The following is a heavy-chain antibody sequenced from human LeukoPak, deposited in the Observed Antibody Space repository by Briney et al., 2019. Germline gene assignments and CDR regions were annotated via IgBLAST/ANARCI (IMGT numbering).Heavy chain of an antibody. V-gene: IGHV3-23*01. D-gene: IGHD3-22*01. CDR3: ANTPYYYDSSGYADY. J-gene: IGHJ4*02. Sequence: GWSLRLSCAASGFTFSSYAMSWVRQAPGKGLEWVSVISSSGGSTYYADSVKGRFTISRDNSKNTLYLQMNSLRAEDTAVYYCANTPYYYDSSGYADYWGQGTLVTVSS. CDR1: GFTFSSYA. CDR2: ISSSGGST.